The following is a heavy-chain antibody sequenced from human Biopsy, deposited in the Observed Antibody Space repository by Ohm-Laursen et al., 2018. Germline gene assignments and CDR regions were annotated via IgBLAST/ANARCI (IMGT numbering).Heavy chain of an antibody. CDR1: TFTFSSDS. CDR3: ARDDGFYARTSGMDV. D-gene: IGHD2-8*01. J-gene: IGHJ6*02. V-gene: IGHV3-21*01. CDR2: INSDASYI. Sequence: SLRLSCAASTFTFSSDSVNWVRQAPGKGLEWVSYINSDASYIYYGVSVRGRFTISGDNAKNSVYLQMNSLRVEDTAVYYCARDDGFYARTSGMDVWGQGTTVTVSS.